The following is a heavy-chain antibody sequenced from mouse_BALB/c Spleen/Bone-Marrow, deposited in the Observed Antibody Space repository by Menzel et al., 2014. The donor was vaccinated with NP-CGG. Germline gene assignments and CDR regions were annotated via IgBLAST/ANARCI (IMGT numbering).Heavy chain of an antibody. CDR3: ARRDGVDSYFDN. D-gene: IGHD1-1*02. CDR1: GYTFADYN. CDR2: INPNYDST. Sequence: VQLQQSGAELVKPGASVKISCKASGYTFADYNMDWVKQSHGKSLEWIGDINPNYDSTSYNQKFKGKATLTVDKSSSTAYMELRGLTHEDTAVYICARRDGVDSYFDNWGQGTTLTHSS. V-gene: IGHV1-18*01. J-gene: IGHJ2*01.